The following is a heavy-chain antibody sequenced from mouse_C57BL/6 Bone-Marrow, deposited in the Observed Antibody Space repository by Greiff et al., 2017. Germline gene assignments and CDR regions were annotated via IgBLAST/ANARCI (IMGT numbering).Heavy chain of an antibody. CDR2: IHPNSGST. CDR3: ARPLKACFAY. J-gene: IGHJ3*01. Sequence: QVQLQQPGAELVKPGASVKLSCKASGYTFTSYWMHWVKQRPGQGLEWIGMIHPNSGSTNYNEKFKSKATLTVDKSSSTAYMQLSSLTSEDTAVYYCARPLKACFAYWGQGTLVTVSA. D-gene: IGHD1-3*01. CDR1: GYTFTSYW. V-gene: IGHV1-64*01.